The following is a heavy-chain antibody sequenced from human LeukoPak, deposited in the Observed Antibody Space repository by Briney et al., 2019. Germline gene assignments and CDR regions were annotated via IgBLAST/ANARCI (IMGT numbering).Heavy chain of an antibody. D-gene: IGHD2-15*01. CDR1: GFTFSSFA. CDR2: ITSSGGST. J-gene: IGHJ3*02. V-gene: IGHV3-23*01. Sequence: GGSLRLSCAASGFTFSSFAMTWVRQAPGKGLEWVSTITSSGGSTYYADSVKGRFTISRDNSKNTLYLQMNSLRAEDTAVYYCARYCSGGSWLDVFDIWGQGTMVTVSS. CDR3: ARYCSGGSWLDVFDI.